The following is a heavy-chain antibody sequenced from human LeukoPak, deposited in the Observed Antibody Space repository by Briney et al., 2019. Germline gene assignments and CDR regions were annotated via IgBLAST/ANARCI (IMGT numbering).Heavy chain of an antibody. D-gene: IGHD3-10*01. CDR3: ARGLLWFGELYEDGYYFDY. CDR2: ISAYNGNT. V-gene: IGHV1-18*01. Sequence: ASVKVSCKAFGYTFTSYGISWVRQAPGQGLEWMGWISAYNGNTNYAQKLQGRVTMTTDTSTSTAYMELRSLRSDDTAVYYCARGLLWFGELYEDGYYFDYWGQGTLVTVSS. CDR1: GYTFTSYG. J-gene: IGHJ4*02.